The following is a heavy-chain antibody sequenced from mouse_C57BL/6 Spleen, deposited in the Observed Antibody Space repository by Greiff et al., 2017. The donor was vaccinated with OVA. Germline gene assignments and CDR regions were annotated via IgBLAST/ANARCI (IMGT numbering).Heavy chain of an antibody. CDR3: ARGGFDYFYAMDY. CDR1: GYTFTSYW. V-gene: IGHV1-69*01. Sequence: QVQLQQPGAELVMPGASVKLSCKASGYTFTSYWMHWVKQRPGQGLEWIGEIDPSDSYTNYNQKFKGKSTLTVDKSSSTAYMQLSSLTSEDSAVYYCARGGFDYFYAMDYWGQGTSVTVSS. D-gene: IGHD2-4*01. CDR2: IDPSDSYT. J-gene: IGHJ4*01.